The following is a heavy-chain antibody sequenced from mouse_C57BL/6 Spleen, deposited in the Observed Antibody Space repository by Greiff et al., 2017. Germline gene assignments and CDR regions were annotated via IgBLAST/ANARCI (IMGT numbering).Heavy chain of an antibody. Sequence: VQLQQSVAELVRPGASVKLSCTASGFYIKNTYMHWLKQRPEQGLEWIGRIDPANGNTKYAPKFQGKATITAETSSNTAYLQVSSLTSEDTAIYYCARNWDWFAYWGQGTLVTVSA. V-gene: IGHV14-3*01. J-gene: IGHJ3*01. CDR1: GFYIKNTY. D-gene: IGHD4-1*01. CDR2: IDPANGNT. CDR3: ARNWDWFAY.